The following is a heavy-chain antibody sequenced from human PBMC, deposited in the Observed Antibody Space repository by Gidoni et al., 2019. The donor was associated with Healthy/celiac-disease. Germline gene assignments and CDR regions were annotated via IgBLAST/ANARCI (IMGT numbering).Heavy chain of an antibody. CDR3: ALTLVRGVITPRAFDI. V-gene: IGHV4-34*01. Sequence: QVQLQQWGAGLLKPSETLSLTCAVYGGSFSGYYWSWIRQPPGKGLEWIGEINHSGSTNYNPSLKSRVTISVDTSKNQFSLKLSSVTAADTAVYYCALTLVRGVITPRAFDIWGQGTMVTVSS. CDR1: GGSFSGYY. J-gene: IGHJ3*02. D-gene: IGHD3-10*01. CDR2: INHSGST.